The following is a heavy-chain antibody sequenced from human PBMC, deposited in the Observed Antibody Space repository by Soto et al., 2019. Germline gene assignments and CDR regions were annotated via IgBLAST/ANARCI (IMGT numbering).Heavy chain of an antibody. Sequence: SLLLSCAASGFTFDDYAMHWVRQVAGKGLEWVSGINWNSGSIGYADSVKGRFAISRDNAKNSLHLQMNSLRAEDTAFYYCVKDESINWYSGHFRHWGQGTLVTVSS. V-gene: IGHV3-9*01. CDR1: GFTFDDYA. D-gene: IGHD6-13*01. CDR2: INWNSGSI. CDR3: VKDESINWYSGHFRH. J-gene: IGHJ1*01.